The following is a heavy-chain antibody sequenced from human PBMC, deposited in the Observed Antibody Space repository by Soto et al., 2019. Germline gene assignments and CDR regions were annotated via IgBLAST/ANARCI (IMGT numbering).Heavy chain of an antibody. Sequence: GGSLRLSCAGSGFTFSSYGMHWVRQAPGKGLEWVAAISYDGSNEYYSDSVKGRFTISRDNTKNTLSLQMNSLRDEDTAVYFCAKATRGLPNVYHYFYGMDVWGQGTTVTVSS. CDR2: ISYDGSNE. CDR1: GFTFSSYG. V-gene: IGHV3-30*18. J-gene: IGHJ6*02. D-gene: IGHD3-10*01. CDR3: AKATRGLPNVYHYFYGMDV.